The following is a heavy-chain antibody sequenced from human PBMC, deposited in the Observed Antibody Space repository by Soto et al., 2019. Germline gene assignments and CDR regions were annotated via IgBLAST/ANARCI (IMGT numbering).Heavy chain of an antibody. CDR3: ARQPLLPTVTYQDLRLMDV. CDR1: GGSISSSSYY. J-gene: IGHJ6*02. V-gene: IGHV4-39*01. CDR2: IYYSGST. Sequence: PSETLSLTCTVSGGSISSSSYYWGWIRQPPGKGLEWIGSIYYSGSTYYNPSLKSRVTTSVDTSKNQFSLKLSSVTAADTAVYYCARQPLLPTVTYQDLRLMDVWGQGTTVTVSS. D-gene: IGHD4-17*01.